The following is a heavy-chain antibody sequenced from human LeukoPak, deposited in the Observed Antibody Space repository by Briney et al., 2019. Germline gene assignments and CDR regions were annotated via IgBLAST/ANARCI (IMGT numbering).Heavy chain of an antibody. Sequence: PGGSLRLSCAASGFTFSSYEMNWVRQAPGKGLEWVSYISSSGSTIYYADSMKGRFTISRDNAKNSLYLQMSSLRAEDTAVYYCARSYGSGSFDYWGQGTLVTVSS. J-gene: IGHJ4*02. CDR1: GFTFSSYE. CDR3: ARSYGSGSFDY. V-gene: IGHV3-48*03. D-gene: IGHD3-10*01. CDR2: ISSSGSTI.